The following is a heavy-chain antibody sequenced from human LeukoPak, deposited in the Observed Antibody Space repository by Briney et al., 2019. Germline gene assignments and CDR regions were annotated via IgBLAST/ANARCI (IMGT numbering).Heavy chain of an antibody. CDR2: IYTTGTA. CDR1: GGSIGPYY. V-gene: IGHV4-4*07. CDR3: AREARHLAYYFDY. D-gene: IGHD3-3*02. Sequence: PSETLSLTCIISGGSIGPYYWSWIRQAAGKGPEWIGRIYTTGTADYNPSLKGRVFLSVDASKNQFSLKLSSVTAADTAVYYCAREARHLAYYFDYWGQGTLVTVSS. J-gene: IGHJ4*02.